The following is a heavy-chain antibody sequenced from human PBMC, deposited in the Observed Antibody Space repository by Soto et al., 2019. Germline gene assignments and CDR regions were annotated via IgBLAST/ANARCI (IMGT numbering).Heavy chain of an antibody. CDR2: IYYSGST. V-gene: IGHV4-39*01. CDR1: GGSISSSSYY. Sequence: QLQLQESGPGLVKPSETLSLTCTVSGGSISSSSYYWGWIRQPPGKGLEWIGSIYYSGSTYYNPSLKSRVTISVDTSKNQFSLKLSSVTAADTAVYYCARPQYNYYGSVAFDIWGQGTMVTVSS. CDR3: ARPQYNYYGSVAFDI. J-gene: IGHJ3*02. D-gene: IGHD3-10*01.